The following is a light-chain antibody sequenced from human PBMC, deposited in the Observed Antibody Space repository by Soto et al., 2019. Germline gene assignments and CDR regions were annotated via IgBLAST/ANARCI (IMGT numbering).Light chain of an antibody. CDR3: QQYVISVT. V-gene: IGKV3-20*01. CDR1: QSISGNY. J-gene: IGKJ5*01. CDR2: GAS. Sequence: EIVLTQSPGTLSLSPGEGATLSCRASQSISGNYLAWYQQKPGQAPRLLIYGASNRATGIPERFSGSGSGTDFTLTISRLEPRDSAIYYCQQYVISVTFGQGTRLEIK.